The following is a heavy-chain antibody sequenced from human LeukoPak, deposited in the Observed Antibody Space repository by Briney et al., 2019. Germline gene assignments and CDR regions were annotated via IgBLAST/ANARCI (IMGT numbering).Heavy chain of an antibody. CDR3: ARPGFPHPVAVNPLDY. V-gene: IGHV1-3*01. CDR1: RYNFINYA. D-gene: IGHD6-19*01. J-gene: IGHJ4*02. Sequence: ASVKVSCKASRYNFINYALHWVRLAPGQRLEWMGWINAASGDTEYSQNFQGRVTITRDTSASTAYMELSRLRSEDTAVYYCARPGFPHPVAVNPLDYWGQGTLVTVST. CDR2: INAASGDT.